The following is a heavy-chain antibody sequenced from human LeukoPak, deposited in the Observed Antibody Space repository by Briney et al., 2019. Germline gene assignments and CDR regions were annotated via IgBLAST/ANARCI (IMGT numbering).Heavy chain of an antibody. D-gene: IGHD5-18*01. CDR1: GGSISTYL. CDR3: AREGYNLGTDF. V-gene: IGHV4-4*07. Sequence: PSETLSLTCSVSGGSISTYLCSWIRQPAGKGLEWIGHISASGTTNYNASLKSRVTMSADTSKNQFSLRLNSVTAADTAVYYCAREGYNLGTDFWGQGTLVTVSS. J-gene: IGHJ4*02. CDR2: ISASGTT.